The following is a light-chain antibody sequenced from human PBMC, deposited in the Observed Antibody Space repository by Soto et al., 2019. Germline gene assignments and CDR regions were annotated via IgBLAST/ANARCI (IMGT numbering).Light chain of an antibody. J-gene: IGLJ2*01. CDR2: DVS. Sequence: QSALTQPASVSGSPGQSITLSCTGTSSDVGAYNFVSWFQLHPGKAPKVILTDVSNRPSGASNRFSGSKSGNTASLTISGLQSEDEADYYCSSYTLNNALVFGGGTKLTVL. CDR1: SSDVGAYNF. CDR3: SSYTLNNALV. V-gene: IGLV2-14*03.